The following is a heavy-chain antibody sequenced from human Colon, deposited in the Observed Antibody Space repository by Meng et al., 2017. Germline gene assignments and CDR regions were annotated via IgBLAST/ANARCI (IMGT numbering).Heavy chain of an antibody. CDR2: LYSGRIT. CDR3: ATESFAA. J-gene: IGHJ5*02. Sequence: EVQLVELGGDLVQPGGSLRLSGVVSGFTLKNNYIHWVRQDPVRGLEWVAILYSGRITYYADSVKGRFTISRDDSKNTVHLQMNSLTVDDTALYYCATESFAAWGQGTLVTVSS. D-gene: IGHD3-16*02. CDR1: GFTLKNNY. V-gene: IGHV3-66*02.